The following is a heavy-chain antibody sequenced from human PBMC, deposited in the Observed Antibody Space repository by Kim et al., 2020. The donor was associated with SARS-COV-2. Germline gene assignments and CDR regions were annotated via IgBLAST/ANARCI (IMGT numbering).Heavy chain of an antibody. D-gene: IGHD2-2*01. Sequence: GGSLRLSCAASGFTFSSYAMSWVRQPPGKGLEWVSAISGSGGTTYYADSVKGRFTISRDNSNNTLYLQMNSLRAEDTAVYYCAKGPYCNSTSCYWAYYYYYCMDVWGKGTTVTVSS. CDR1: GFTFSSYA. V-gene: IGHV3-23*01. CDR3: AKGPYCNSTSCYWAYYYYYCMDV. CDR2: ISGSGGTT. J-gene: IGHJ6*03.